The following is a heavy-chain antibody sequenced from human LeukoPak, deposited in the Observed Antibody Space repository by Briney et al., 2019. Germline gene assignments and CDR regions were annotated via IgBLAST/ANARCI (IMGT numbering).Heavy chain of an antibody. D-gene: IGHD3-9*01. CDR2: ISYDGSNK. CDR1: GFTFSSYG. Sequence: GGYLRLSCAASGFTFSSYGMHWVRQAPGKGLEWVAVISYDGSNKYYADSVKGRFTISRDNSKNTLYLQMNSLRAEDTAVYYCAKDITYYDILTASSVDYWGRGTLVTVSS. J-gene: IGHJ4*02. CDR3: AKDITYYDILTASSVDY. V-gene: IGHV3-30*18.